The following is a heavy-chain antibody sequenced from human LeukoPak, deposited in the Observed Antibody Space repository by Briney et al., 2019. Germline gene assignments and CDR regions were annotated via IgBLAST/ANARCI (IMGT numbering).Heavy chain of an antibody. Sequence: GGSLRLSCAASGFTFSSYEMNWVRQAPGKGLEWVSYISSSGSTIYYADSVKGRFTISRDNAKNSLYLQMNSLRAEDTAVYYCARTDSSGYGGFDYWGQGTLVTVSS. D-gene: IGHD3-22*01. CDR2: ISSSGSTI. V-gene: IGHV3-48*03. CDR1: GFTFSSYE. CDR3: ARTDSSGYGGFDY. J-gene: IGHJ4*02.